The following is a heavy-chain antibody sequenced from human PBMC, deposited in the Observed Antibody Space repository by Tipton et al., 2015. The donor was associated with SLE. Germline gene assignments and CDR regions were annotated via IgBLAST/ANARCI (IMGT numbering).Heavy chain of an antibody. CDR2: IYYSGST. CDR3: ARRAAGREFDY. CDR1: GFTISSYY. V-gene: IGHV4-59*01. J-gene: IGHJ4*02. Sequence: LRLSCAASGFTISSYYWSWIRQPPGKGLEWIGYIYYSGSTNYNPSLKSRVTISVDTSKNQFSLKLSSVTAADTAVYYCARRAAGREFDYWGQGTLVTVSS. D-gene: IGHD6-13*01.